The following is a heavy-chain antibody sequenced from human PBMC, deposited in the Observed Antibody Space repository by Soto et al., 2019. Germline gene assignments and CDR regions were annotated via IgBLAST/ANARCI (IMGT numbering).Heavy chain of an antibody. Sequence: PSETLSLTCTVSGGSISSGDYYWSWIRQPPGKGLEWIGYIYYSGSTNYNPSLKSRVTISVDTSKNQFSLKLSSVTAADTAVYYCARGGDYDILTGYPLNILFDYWGQGTLVTVSS. V-gene: IGHV4-61*08. D-gene: IGHD3-9*01. CDR2: IYYSGST. CDR3: ARGGDYDILTGYPLNILFDY. CDR1: GGSISSGDYY. J-gene: IGHJ4*02.